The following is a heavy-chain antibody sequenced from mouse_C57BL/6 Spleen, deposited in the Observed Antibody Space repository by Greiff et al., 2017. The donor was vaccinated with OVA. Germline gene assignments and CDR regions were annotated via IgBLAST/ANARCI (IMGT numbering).Heavy chain of an antibody. J-gene: IGHJ4*01. CDR1: GYTFTDYE. D-gene: IGHD1-1*01. CDR3: TTNYYGRVDY. Sequence: VQLQQSGAELVRPGASVTLSCKASGYTFTDYEMHWVKQTPVHGLEWIGAIDPETGGTAYNQKFKGKAILTADKSSSTAYMELRSLTSEDSAVYYCTTNYYGRVDYWGQGTSVTVSS. CDR2: IDPETGGT. V-gene: IGHV1-15*01.